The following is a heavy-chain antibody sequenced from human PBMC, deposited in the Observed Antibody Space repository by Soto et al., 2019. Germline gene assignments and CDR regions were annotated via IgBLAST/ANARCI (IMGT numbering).Heavy chain of an antibody. J-gene: IGHJ4*02. V-gene: IGHV4-4*02. CDR3: ARDNSYGYGVFDY. CDR2: IYHSGST. D-gene: IGHD5-18*01. Sequence: SETLSLTCAVSGGSISSSNWWSWVRQPPGKGLEWIGEIYHSGSTNYNPSLKSRVTISVDKSKNQFSLKLSSVTAADTAVYYCARDNSYGYGVFDYWGQGTLVTVSS. CDR1: GGSISSSNW.